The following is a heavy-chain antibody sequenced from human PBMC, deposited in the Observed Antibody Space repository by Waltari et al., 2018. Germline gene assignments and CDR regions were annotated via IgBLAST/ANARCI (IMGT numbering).Heavy chain of an antibody. V-gene: IGHV4-39*07. D-gene: IGHD3-16*01. CDR2: IYYSGST. CDR3: ARVFGDLDAFDI. CDR1: GGSISSSSYY. Sequence: QQQLQESGPGLVKPSETLSLTCTVSGGSISSSSYYWGWIRQPPGKGLEWIGSIYYSGSTYYNPSLKSRVTISVDTSKNQFSLKLSSVTAADTAVYYCARVFGDLDAFDIWGQGTMVTVSS. J-gene: IGHJ3*02.